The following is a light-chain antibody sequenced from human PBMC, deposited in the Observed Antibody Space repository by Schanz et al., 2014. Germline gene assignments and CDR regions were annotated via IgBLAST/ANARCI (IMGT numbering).Light chain of an antibody. CDR2: DVT. J-gene: IGLJ3*02. CDR3: QSYDSSLSASV. Sequence: QSALTQPASVSESPGQSITISCTGTDSDVGGYNYVSWYQQQSGKAPKLIIYDVTNRPSGVSDRFSGFKSGTSSASLVITGLQAEDEADYYCQSYDSSLSASVFGGGTKLTVL. CDR1: DSDVGGYNY. V-gene: IGLV2-14*01.